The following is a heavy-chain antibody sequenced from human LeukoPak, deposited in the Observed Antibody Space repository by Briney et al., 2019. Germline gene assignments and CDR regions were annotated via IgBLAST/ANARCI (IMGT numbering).Heavy chain of an antibody. J-gene: IGHJ3*02. CDR1: GYTFSGHY. CDR2: INPNSGGT. V-gene: IGHV1-2*02. CDR3: ARDNIEWELLSFADAFDI. Sequence: ASVKVSCKASGYTFSGHYMHWVRQAPGQGLEWMGWINPNSGGTNYAQKFQGRVTMTRDTSISTAYMELSRLRSDDTAVYCCARDNIEWELLSFADAFDIWGQGTMVTVSS. D-gene: IGHD1-26*01.